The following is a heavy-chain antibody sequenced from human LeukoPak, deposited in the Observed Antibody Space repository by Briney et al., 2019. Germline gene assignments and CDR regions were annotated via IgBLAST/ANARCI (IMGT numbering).Heavy chain of an antibody. Sequence: PSETLSLTCAVSGASVSGSNYYWGWIRRPPGKGLEWIGNIYPSGSTYYNASLQSRVTISIDTSKNQFSLRLNSVTAADTAMYYCAKSGGYGLIDYWGQGTRVTVSS. J-gene: IGHJ4*02. V-gene: IGHV4-39*01. CDR2: IYPSGST. CDR1: GASVSGSNYY. D-gene: IGHD1-26*01. CDR3: AKSGGYGLIDY.